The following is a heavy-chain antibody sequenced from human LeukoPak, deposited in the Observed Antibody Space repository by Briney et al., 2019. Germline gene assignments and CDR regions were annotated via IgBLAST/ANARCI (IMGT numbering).Heavy chain of an antibody. CDR2: IIPIFGTA. Sequence: SVKVFRKACGGTFSSYAIRWVPQAPGKGFEWMGGIIPIFGTANYAQKFQGRVTITTDESTSTAYMELSSLRSEDTAVYYCARVASSGYYYYYYMDVWGKGTTVTVSS. V-gene: IGHV1-69*05. CDR1: GGTFSSYA. D-gene: IGHD3-10*01. J-gene: IGHJ6*03. CDR3: ARVASSGYYYYYYMDV.